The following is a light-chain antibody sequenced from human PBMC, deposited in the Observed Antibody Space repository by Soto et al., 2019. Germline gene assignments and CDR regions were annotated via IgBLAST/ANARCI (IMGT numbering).Light chain of an antibody. Sequence: IVLTQSPASLSLAPGERASLSCRASQSVGSYLVWYQQKPGQAPRLLIFGASNRATGIPARFSGSGSGTDFTLTINSLEPEDFAVYYCQQRDSWPITFGQGTRLEIK. V-gene: IGKV3-11*01. CDR1: QSVGSY. CDR2: GAS. J-gene: IGKJ5*01. CDR3: QQRDSWPIT.